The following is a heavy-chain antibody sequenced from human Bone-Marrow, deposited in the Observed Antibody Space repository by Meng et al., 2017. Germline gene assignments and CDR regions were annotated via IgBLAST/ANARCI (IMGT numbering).Heavy chain of an antibody. V-gene: IGHV4-34*01. J-gene: IGHJ4*02. D-gene: IGHD6-13*01. CDR1: GGSFSGFY. Sequence: QVPLRQWGAGLLKPSEPLSLTCAVYGGSFSGFYWTWFRQPPGKGLEWIAEINHSGSTNINPSLKSRVTILADTSKNQFSLKVRSVTAADTAVYYCAREAYSTSLSSATGFDYWGQGTLVTVSS. CDR2: INHSGST. CDR3: AREAYSTSLSSATGFDY.